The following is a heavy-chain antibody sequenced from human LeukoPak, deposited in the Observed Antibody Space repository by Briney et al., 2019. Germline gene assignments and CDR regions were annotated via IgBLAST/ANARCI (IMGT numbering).Heavy chain of an antibody. CDR1: GYTFTSYY. D-gene: IGHD3-10*01. CDR3: ARDWGFGELVVYYMDV. V-gene: IGHV1-46*01. Sequence: ASVKVSCKASGYTFTSYYMHWVRQAPGQGLEWMGIINPSGGSTSYAQKFQGRVTMTRDMSTSTVYMELSSLRSEDTAVYYCARDWGFGELVVYYMDVWGKGTTVTVSS. J-gene: IGHJ6*03. CDR2: INPSGGST.